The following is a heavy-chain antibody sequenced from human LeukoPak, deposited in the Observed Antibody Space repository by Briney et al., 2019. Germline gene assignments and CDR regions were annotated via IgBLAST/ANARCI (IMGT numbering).Heavy chain of an antibody. J-gene: IGHJ3*02. CDR2: IYDNGDA. CDR3: MKPLQVGAAGGDSFDI. CDR1: GVSISSSY. D-gene: IGHD1-26*01. V-gene: IGHV4-59*08. Sequence: SETLSLTCTVSGVSISSSYWTWIRQSPGQGLEWIGFIYDNGDANYNPSLKSRVTISLDTSKSQLSLKLKSVNVADTAVYYCMKPLQVGAAGGDSFDIWGPGTMVTVSS.